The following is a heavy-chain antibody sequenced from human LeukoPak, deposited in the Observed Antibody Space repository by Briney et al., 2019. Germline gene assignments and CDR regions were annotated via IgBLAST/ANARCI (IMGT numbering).Heavy chain of an antibody. Sequence: SETLSLTCTVSGGSISSNNYYWGWIRQPPGKGLQWIGSMYYSGSPYYNPSLKSRATISVETSKNQFSLKLSSETAADTAVYYCATWRTAKTGFDFWGQGTPVTVSP. CDR1: GGSISSNNYY. J-gene: IGHJ5*01. D-gene: IGHD1-1*01. CDR3: ATWRTAKTGFDF. CDR2: MYYSGSP. V-gene: IGHV4-39*01.